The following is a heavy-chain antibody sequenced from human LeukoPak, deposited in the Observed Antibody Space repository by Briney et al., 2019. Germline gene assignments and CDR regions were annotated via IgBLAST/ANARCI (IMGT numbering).Heavy chain of an antibody. V-gene: IGHV3-23*01. CDR3: AKDRPTESVSSFGDY. D-gene: IGHD3-16*01. CDR1: GFTFGSYA. CDR2: ISYGGGSA. Sequence: GGSLRLSCAASGFTFGSYAMSWVRPAPGKGLEWVSVISYGGGSAYYADSVRGRFTISRDNSKNTLYLQMNSLRVEDTAVYYCAKDRPTESVSSFGDYWGQGTVVTVSS. J-gene: IGHJ4*02.